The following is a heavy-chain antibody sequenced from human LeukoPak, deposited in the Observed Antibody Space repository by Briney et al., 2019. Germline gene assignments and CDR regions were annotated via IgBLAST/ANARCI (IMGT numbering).Heavy chain of an antibody. J-gene: IGHJ1*01. V-gene: IGHV1-46*01. D-gene: IGHD3-22*01. Sequence: SVKVSCKASGYTFTSYDMHWVRQAPGQGLEWMGIINPSGGSTSYEQIFQGRVTMTRDTSTSTVYMGLSSLRSEDTDVYYCASGIGYYDSSGHTEYFQHWGQGTLVTVSS. CDR2: INPSGGST. CDR1: GYTFTSYD. CDR3: ASGIGYYDSSGHTEYFQH.